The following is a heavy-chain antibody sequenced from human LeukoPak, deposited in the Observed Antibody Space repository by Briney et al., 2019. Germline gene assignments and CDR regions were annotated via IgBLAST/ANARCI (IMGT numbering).Heavy chain of an antibody. V-gene: IGHV3-21*01. CDR2: ISSGSSYV. CDR1: GFTFSRYS. J-gene: IGHJ4*02. CDR3: AREDASGFDY. D-gene: IGHD6-25*01. Sequence: GGSLRLSCAVSGFTFSRYSMNWVRRAPGKGLQWVSSISSGSSYVYYSDSVKGRFTISRDNAKNSLYLQMNSLRAEDTAVYYCAREDASGFDYWGQGTLVTVSS.